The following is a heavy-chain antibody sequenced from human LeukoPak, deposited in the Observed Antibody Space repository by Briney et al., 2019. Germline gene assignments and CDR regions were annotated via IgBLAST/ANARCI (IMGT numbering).Heavy chain of an antibody. CDR1: GSSISSYY. CDR2: IYYSGST. D-gene: IGHD3-22*01. CDR3: ASLNYDSSGYHTPFDY. V-gene: IGHV4-59*01. J-gene: IGHJ4*02. Sequence: SETRSLTCTVSGSSISSYYWSWIRQPPGKGLEWIGYIYYSGSTNYNPSLRSRVTISVDTSKNQFSLKLSSVTAADTAVYYCASLNYDSSGYHTPFDYWGQGTLVTVSS.